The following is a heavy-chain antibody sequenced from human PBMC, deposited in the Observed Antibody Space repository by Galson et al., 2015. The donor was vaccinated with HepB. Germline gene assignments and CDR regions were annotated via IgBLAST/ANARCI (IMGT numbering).Heavy chain of an antibody. CDR1: GGTFSSFA. CDR3: ARVVVAATWNEYYFDD. Sequence: SVKVSCKASGGTFSSFAISWVRQAPGQGLEWMGGIIPIFGTANYAQKFQGRVTITADESTSTAYMELSSLRSEDTAVYYCARVVVAATWNEYYFDDWGQGTLVTVSS. J-gene: IGHJ4*02. CDR2: IIPIFGTA. V-gene: IGHV1-69*13. D-gene: IGHD2-15*01.